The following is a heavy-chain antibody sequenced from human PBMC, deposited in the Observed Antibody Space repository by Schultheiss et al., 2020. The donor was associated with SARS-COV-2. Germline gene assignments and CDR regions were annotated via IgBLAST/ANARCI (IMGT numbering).Heavy chain of an antibody. CDR3: ARRLVRGAADV. V-gene: IGHV3-30*03. CDR2: ISYDGSNK. Sequence: GGSLRLSCAASGFTFSSYGMHWVRQAPGKGLEWVAVISYDGSNKYYADSVKGRFTISRDNSKNTVYPQMGSLRPEDMGIYYCARRLVRGAADVWGQGTTVTVSS. CDR1: GFTFSSYG. D-gene: IGHD3-10*01. J-gene: IGHJ6*02.